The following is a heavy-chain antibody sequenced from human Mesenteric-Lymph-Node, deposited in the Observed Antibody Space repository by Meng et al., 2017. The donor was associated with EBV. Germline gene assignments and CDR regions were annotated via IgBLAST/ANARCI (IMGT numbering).Heavy chain of an antibody. CDR3: ARMEFTYSWYFDL. J-gene: IGHJ2*01. CDR1: GASIRSGGYY. D-gene: IGHD1-1*01. V-gene: IGHV4-30-4*01. CDR2: IFYGGYT. Sequence: QVRLQASGPGLVKPSETLSLTCTVSGASIRSGGYYWNWIRQSPGKGLELIGYIFYGGYTYYNLSLKSRVTISVDVSKNQFSLKLTSVTAADTAVYYCARMEFTYSWYFDLWGRGTLVTVSS.